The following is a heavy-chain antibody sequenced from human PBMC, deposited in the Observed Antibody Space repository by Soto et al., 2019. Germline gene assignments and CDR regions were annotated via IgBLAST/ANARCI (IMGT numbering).Heavy chain of an antibody. J-gene: IGHJ4*02. Sequence: EVQLLESGGGLIQPGGSLRLSCAASGFTFSNYGMTWVRLAPGKGLEWVSTISGSGGRTFYADPVKGRFTISRDNSKNTLYLPMNSLRAEDTAVYYCAKEMIASTLADFFDYWGQGTLVTVSS. D-gene: IGHD2-21*01. CDR1: GFTFSNYG. CDR2: ISGSGGRT. V-gene: IGHV3-23*01. CDR3: AKEMIASTLADFFDY.